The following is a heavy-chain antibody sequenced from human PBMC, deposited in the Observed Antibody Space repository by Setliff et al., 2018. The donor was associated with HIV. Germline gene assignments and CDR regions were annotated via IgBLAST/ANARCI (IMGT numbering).Heavy chain of an antibody. J-gene: IGHJ2*01. CDR1: GFTFSDYY. CDR3: ARVPVMATITYWYFDL. D-gene: IGHD5-12*01. V-gene: IGHV3-11*04. Sequence: GESLKISCAASGFTFSDYYMSWIRQAPGKGLEWISYISRGGRTKYYADSVKGRFTISRDNAKNPLYLQMNSLSAEDTTIYYCARVPVMATITYWYFDLWGRGTLVTASS. CDR2: ISRGGRTK.